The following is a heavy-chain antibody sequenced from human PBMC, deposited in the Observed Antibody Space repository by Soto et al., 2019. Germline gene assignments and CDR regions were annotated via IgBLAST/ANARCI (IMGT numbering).Heavy chain of an antibody. CDR3: ARDPGWSSSWVYFDY. Sequence: QVQLVESGGGVVQPGRSLRLSCAASGFIFSSYGVDWVRQVPGKGLEGVAVIWNDGSNKDYADSVKGRFTTSKDNSKNTVYLQMNSLRAEDTAVYYCARDPGWSSSWVYFDYWGQGILVTVSS. CDR1: GFIFSSYG. CDR2: IWNDGSNK. V-gene: IGHV3-33*01. D-gene: IGHD6-13*01. J-gene: IGHJ4*02.